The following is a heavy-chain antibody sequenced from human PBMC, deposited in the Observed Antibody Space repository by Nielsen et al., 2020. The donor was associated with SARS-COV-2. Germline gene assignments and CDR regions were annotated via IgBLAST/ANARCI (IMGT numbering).Heavy chain of an antibody. CDR1: GFTFGDYA. CDR2: IRSKAYGGTT. CDR3: TRGFGDWDFDY. J-gene: IGHJ4*02. Sequence: GESLKISCTASGFTFGDYAMSWFRQAPGKGLEWVGFIRSKAYGGTTEYAASVKGRFTISRDDSKSIAYLQMNSLKTEDTAVYYCTRGFGDWDFDYWGQGTPVTVSS. V-gene: IGHV3-49*03. D-gene: IGHD2-21*02.